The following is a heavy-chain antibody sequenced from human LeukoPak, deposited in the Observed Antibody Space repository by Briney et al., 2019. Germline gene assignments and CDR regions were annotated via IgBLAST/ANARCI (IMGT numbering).Heavy chain of an antibody. V-gene: IGHV7-4-1*02. J-gene: IGHJ5*02. Sequence: GASVKVSCKASGYTFTSYAMNWVRQAPGQGLEWMGWINTNTGNPTYAQGFTGRFVFSLDTSVSTAYLQISSLKAEDTAVYYCAREVRDGNWNDVYWFDPWGQGTLVTVSS. CDR2: INTNTGNP. CDR3: AREVRDGNWNDVYWFDP. CDR1: GYTFTSYA. D-gene: IGHD1-20*01.